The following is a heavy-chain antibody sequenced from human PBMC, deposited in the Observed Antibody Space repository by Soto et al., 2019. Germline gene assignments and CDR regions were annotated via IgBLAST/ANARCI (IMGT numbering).Heavy chain of an antibody. Sequence: SETLSLTCTVSGGSISSYYWSWIRQPPGKGLEWIGYIYYSGSTNYNPPLKSRVTISVDTSKNQFSLKLSSVTAADTAVYYCARHSRYGSPPLWFDSWGQGTLVPVSS. J-gene: IGHJ5*01. D-gene: IGHD6-13*01. CDR1: GGSISSYY. V-gene: IGHV4-59*08. CDR3: ARHSRYGSPPLWFDS. CDR2: IYYSGST.